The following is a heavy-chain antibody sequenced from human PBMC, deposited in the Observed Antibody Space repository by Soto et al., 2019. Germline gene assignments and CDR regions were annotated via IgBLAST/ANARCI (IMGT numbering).Heavy chain of an antibody. Sequence: SETLSLTCTVSGGSISSGGYYWTWIRQHPGKGLEWIGYIYYSGSTYYNPSLKSRVTISVDTSKNQFSLKLSSVTAADTAVYYCAIYDSSGSRGFQHWGQGTLVTVSS. D-gene: IGHD3-22*01. V-gene: IGHV4-31*03. J-gene: IGHJ1*01. CDR2: IYYSGST. CDR3: AIYDSSGSRGFQH. CDR1: GGSISSGGYY.